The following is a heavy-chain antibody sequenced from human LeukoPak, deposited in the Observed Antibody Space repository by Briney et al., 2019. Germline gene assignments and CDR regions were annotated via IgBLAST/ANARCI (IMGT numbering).Heavy chain of an antibody. CDR3: ARAERWYGMDV. CDR2: MHYTGIT. D-gene: IGHD2-15*01. Sequence: SETLSLTCTVSGGSSSSSYWSWIRQPPGKGLEWIGYMHYTGITNYNPSLKSRVTISVDTSKNQFSLKLSSVTAADTAVYYCARAERWYGMDVWGQGTTVTVSS. J-gene: IGHJ6*02. V-gene: IGHV4-59*01. CDR1: GGSSSSSY.